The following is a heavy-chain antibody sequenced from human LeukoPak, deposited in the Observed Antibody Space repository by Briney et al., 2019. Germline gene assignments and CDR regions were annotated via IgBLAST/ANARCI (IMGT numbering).Heavy chain of an antibody. CDR2: IYYSGST. CDR1: SRPLSIYH. V-gene: IGHV4-59*13. D-gene: IGHD1-26*01. CDR3: ARVGYGSYYDYIFDY. J-gene: IGHJ4*02. Sequence: SEPLSLTCSLSSRPLSIYHWRWLPPPTGRGVEWLGYIYYSGSTNHNPSLKSQVPIPLNTSNNHSSLKLGSLTAADTGVYYCARVGYGSYYDYIFDYWGQGTLVTVSS.